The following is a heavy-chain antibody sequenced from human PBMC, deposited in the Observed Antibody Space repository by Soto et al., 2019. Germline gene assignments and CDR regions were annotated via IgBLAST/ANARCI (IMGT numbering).Heavy chain of an antibody. CDR3: ARAGWGGYYYYGMDV. CDR1: GYTFTGYY. Sequence: QVQLVQSGAEVKKPGASVKVSCKASGYTFTGYYMHWVRQAPGQGLEWMGWINPNSGGTNYAQKFQGRVTMTRDTSISTAYMELSRLRSDVTAVYYCARAGWGGYYYYGMDVWGQGTTVTVSS. CDR2: INPNSGGT. D-gene: IGHD3-10*01. V-gene: IGHV1-2*02. J-gene: IGHJ6*02.